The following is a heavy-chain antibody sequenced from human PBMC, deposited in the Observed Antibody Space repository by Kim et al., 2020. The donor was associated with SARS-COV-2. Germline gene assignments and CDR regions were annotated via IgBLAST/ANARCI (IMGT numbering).Heavy chain of an antibody. J-gene: IGHJ4*02. V-gene: IGHV4-59*13. CDR2: IYYSGST. CDR3: ARAPGYSSGWYNY. D-gene: IGHD6-19*01. CDR1: GGSISSYY. Sequence: SETLSLTCTVSGGSISSYYWSWIRQPPGKGLEWIGYIYYSGSTNYNPSLKSRVTISVDTSKNQFSLKLSSVTAADTAVYYCARAPGYSSGWYNYWGQGTLVTVSS.